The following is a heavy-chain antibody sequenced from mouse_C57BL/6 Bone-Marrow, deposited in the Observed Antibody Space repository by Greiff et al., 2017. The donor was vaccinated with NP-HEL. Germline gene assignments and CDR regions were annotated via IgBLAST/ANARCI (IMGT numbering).Heavy chain of an antibody. CDR3: ASHLYYYGRDY. CDR1: GYTFTDYN. Sequence: EVKLVESGPELVKPGASVKMSCKASGYTFTDYNMHWVKQSHGKSLEWIGYINPNNGGTSYNQKFKGKATLTVNKSSSTAYMELRSLTSEDSAVYYCASHLYYYGRDYWGQGTTLTVSS. V-gene: IGHV1-22*01. CDR2: INPNNGGT. J-gene: IGHJ2*01. D-gene: IGHD1-1*01.